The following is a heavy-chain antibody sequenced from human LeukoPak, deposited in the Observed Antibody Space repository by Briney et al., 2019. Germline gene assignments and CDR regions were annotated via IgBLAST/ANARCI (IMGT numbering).Heavy chain of an antibody. V-gene: IGHV3-66*01. D-gene: IGHD3-16*02. CDR3: ARVEYDYVWGSYRYGFDY. Sequence: GGSLRLSCAASGFTVSSNYMSWVRQAPGKGLEWVSVIYSGGSTYYADAVKGRFTISRDNSKNTLYLQMNRLRAEDKAVYYCARVEYDYVWGSYRYGFDYWGQGPLVTVSS. CDR1: GFTVSSNY. J-gene: IGHJ4*02. CDR2: IYSGGST.